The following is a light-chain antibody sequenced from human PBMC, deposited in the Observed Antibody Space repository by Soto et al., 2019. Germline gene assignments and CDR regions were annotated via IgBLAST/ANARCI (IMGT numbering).Light chain of an antibody. J-gene: IGLJ1*01. CDR1: SSNIGSND. Sequence: QSVLTQPPSVSAAPGQKVTISCSGNSSNIGSNDVSWYQQLPGKAPKLLIYENSQRPSGIPDRFSGSKSGTLATLGITGLQTGDEADYYCGTWDSSLIALFGTGTKVTVL. V-gene: IGLV1-51*02. CDR3: GTWDSSLIAL. CDR2: ENS.